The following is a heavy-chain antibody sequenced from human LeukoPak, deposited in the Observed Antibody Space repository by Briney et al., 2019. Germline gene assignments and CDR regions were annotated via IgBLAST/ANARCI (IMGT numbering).Heavy chain of an antibody. CDR1: GFTVSSNY. CDR3: AGSPGAYCGGDCYPYYFDY. D-gene: IGHD2-21*02. V-gene: IGHV3-53*01. Sequence: PGGSLRLSCAASGFTVSSNYMSWVRQAPGKGLEWVSVIYSGGSTYYADSVKGRFTISRDNSKNTLHLQMNSLRAEDTAVYYCAGSPGAYCGGDCYPYYFDYWGQGTLVTVSS. CDR2: IYSGGST. J-gene: IGHJ4*02.